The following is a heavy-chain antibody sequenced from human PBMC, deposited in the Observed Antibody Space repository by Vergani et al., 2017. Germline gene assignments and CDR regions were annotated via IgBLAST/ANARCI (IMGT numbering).Heavy chain of an antibody. V-gene: IGHV1-69*02. J-gene: IGHJ4*02. D-gene: IGHD5-18*01. CDR2: IIPILGIA. CDR1: GGTFSSYT. Sequence: QVQLVQSGAEVKKPGSSVKVSCKASGGTFSSYTISWVRQAPGQGLEWMGRIIPILGIANYAQKVKGRVTITADKSTSTAYMELSSLRSEDTAVYYCADVDTAMVTDYWGQGTLVTVSS. CDR3: ADVDTAMVTDY.